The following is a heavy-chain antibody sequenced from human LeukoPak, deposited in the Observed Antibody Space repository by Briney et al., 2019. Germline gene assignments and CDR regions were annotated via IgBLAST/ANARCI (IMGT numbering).Heavy chain of an antibody. J-gene: IGHJ4*02. V-gene: IGHV4-34*01. D-gene: IGHD2/OR15-2a*01. CDR2: ISHSGST. Sequence: SETLCLTCAVYGGSFSGYYWGLIRQPPGKGLEWIGEISHSGSTNYNPSLKSRITISVDTSKNQFSLKLSSVTAADTAVYYCARGRGYNSFDYWGQGTLVTVSS. CDR3: ARGRGYNSFDY. CDR1: GGSFSGYY.